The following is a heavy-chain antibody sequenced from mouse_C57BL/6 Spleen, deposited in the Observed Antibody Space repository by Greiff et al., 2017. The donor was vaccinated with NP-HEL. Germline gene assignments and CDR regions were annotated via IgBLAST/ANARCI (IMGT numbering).Heavy chain of an antibody. J-gene: IGHJ4*01. V-gene: IGHV5-9-1*02. CDR1: GFTFSSYA. D-gene: IGHD1-1*01. CDR3: TRIHYGSSYLMDY. Sequence: EVKLMESGEGLVKPGGSLKLSCAASGFTFSSYAMSWVRQTPEKRLEWVAYISSGGDYIYYADTVKGRFTISRDNARNTLYLQMSSLKSEDTAMYYCTRIHYGSSYLMDYWGQGTSVTVSS. CDR2: ISSGGDYI.